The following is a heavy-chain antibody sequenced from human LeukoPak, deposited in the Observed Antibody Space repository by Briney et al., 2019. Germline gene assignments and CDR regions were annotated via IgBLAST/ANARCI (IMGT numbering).Heavy chain of an antibody. V-gene: IGHV4-59*08. CDR3: ARQGYVWGSYRHDYYFDY. J-gene: IGHJ4*02. D-gene: IGHD3-16*02. Sequence: SETLSLTCTVSGGSISSYYWSWIRQPQGKGLEWIGYIYYSGSTNYNPSLKSRVTISVDTSKNQFSLKLSSVTAADTAVYYCARQGYVWGSYRHDYYFDYWGQGTLVTVSS. CDR1: GGSISSYY. CDR2: IYYSGST.